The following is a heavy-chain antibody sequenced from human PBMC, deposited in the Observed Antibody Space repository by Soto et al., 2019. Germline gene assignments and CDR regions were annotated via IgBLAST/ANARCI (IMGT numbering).Heavy chain of an antibody. V-gene: IGHV1-18*04. CDR1: GYTFTGYY. Sequence: ASVKVSCKASGYTFTGYYMHWVRQAPGQGLEWMGWISAYNGNTNYAQKLQGRVTMTTDTSTSTAYMELRSLRSDDTAVYYCARDISRKQWLVHAFDIWGQGTMVTVSS. D-gene: IGHD6-19*01. CDR2: ISAYNGNT. J-gene: IGHJ3*02. CDR3: ARDISRKQWLVHAFDI.